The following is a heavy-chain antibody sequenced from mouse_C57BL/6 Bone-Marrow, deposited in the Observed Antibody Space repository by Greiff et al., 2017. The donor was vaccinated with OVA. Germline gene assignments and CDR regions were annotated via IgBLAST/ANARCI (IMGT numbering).Heavy chain of an antibody. D-gene: IGHD4-1*01. Sequence: LMESGAELASPGASVTLSCKASGYTFTDHIMNWVKKRPGQGLEWIGRIYPVSGETNYNQKFMGKATFSVDRSSSTVYMVLNSLTSEDPAVYYCGGVELTGTAWFAYWGQGTLVTVSA. CDR2: IYPVSGET. CDR3: GGVELTGTAWFAY. V-gene: IGHV1-11*01. CDR1: GYTFTDHI. J-gene: IGHJ3*01.